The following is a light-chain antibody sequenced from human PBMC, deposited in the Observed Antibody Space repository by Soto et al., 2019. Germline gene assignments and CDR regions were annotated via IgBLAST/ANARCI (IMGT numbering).Light chain of an antibody. V-gene: IGLV2-14*03. CDR2: DVS. CDR3: SSYTVSGSYV. CDR1: SSDVGRYNA. Sequence: QSVLAQPASVSGSPGQSINISCSGTSSDVGRYNAVSWYQQHPGKVPQLMIYDVSIRPSGISDRFSASKSGNMASLTISGLQAEDEADYYCSSYTVSGSYVFGTGTKLTVL. J-gene: IGLJ1*01.